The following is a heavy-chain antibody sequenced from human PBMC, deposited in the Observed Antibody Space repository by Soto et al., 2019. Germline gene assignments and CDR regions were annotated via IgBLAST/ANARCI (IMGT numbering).Heavy chain of an antibody. CDR1: GYSFTSYW. CDR2: IYPGESDT. V-gene: IGHV5-51*01. CDR3: ARITVPDYYHYYVDV. J-gene: IGHJ6*03. D-gene: IGHD3-10*01. Sequence: GESLKISCKGSGYSFTSYWIGWVSQMAGKGLEWMGIIYPGESDTRYSASFQGQVNISADKSISTAYLQWSSLKASETAMYYCARITVPDYYHYYVDVWGKAIKVT.